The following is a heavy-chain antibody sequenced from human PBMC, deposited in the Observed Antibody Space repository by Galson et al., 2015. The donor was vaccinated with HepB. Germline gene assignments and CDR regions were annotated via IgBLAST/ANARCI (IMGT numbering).Heavy chain of an antibody. CDR3: ARAGSGSYRHNDAFDI. CDR1: GFTFSSYA. CDR2: ISSNGGST. D-gene: IGHD3-10*01. V-gene: IGHV3-64*01. J-gene: IGHJ3*02. Sequence: SLRLSCAASGFTFSSYAMHWVRQAPGKGLEYVSAISSNGGSTYYANSVKGRFTISRDNSKNTLYLQMGSLRAEDMAVYYCARAGSGSYRHNDAFDIWGRGTMVTVSS.